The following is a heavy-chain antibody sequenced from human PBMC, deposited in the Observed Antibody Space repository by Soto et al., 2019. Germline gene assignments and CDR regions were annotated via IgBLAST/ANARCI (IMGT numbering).Heavy chain of an antibody. Sequence: QVQLVQSGAEVKKPGASVKVSCKASGYTFTSYDINWVRQATGQGLEWMGWMNPNSGNTGYAQKFQGRVPMTRNTSISTAYMELSSLRSEDTDVYYCARCQAVKRQLVLRYYCMDVWGQGTTVTVSS. V-gene: IGHV1-8*01. D-gene: IGHD6-13*01. CDR1: GYTFTSYD. J-gene: IGHJ6*02. CDR3: ARCQAVKRQLVLRYYCMDV. CDR2: MNPNSGNT.